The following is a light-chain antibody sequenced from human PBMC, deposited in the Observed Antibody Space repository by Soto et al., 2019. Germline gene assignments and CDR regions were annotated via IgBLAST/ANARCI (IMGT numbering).Light chain of an antibody. V-gene: IGKV3D-15*01. CDR3: QQYQNSPRT. CDR1: RDVGSD. Sequence: MTQSPLSLSASLGEKIIITCRASRDVGSDVSWYQQKPGQAPRLLIYDTSKRATGIPDRFSGSGSGTDFTLTISRLETEDFAVYYCQQYQNSPRTFGQGTKVDIK. J-gene: IGKJ1*01. CDR2: DTS.